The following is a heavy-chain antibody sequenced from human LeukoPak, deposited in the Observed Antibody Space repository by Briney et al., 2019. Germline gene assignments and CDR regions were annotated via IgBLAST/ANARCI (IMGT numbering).Heavy chain of an antibody. D-gene: IGHD3-22*01. CDR2: IYYSGST. CDR3: ARATIYDSSGFDAFDI. J-gene: IGHJ3*02. Sequence: SETLSLTCTVSGGSISRGDYYWSWIRQPPGKGLEWIGYIYYSGSTNYNPSLKSRVTISVDTSKNQFSLKLSSVTAADTAVYYCARATIYDSSGFDAFDIWGQGTMVTVSS. V-gene: IGHV4-61*08. CDR1: GGSISRGDYY.